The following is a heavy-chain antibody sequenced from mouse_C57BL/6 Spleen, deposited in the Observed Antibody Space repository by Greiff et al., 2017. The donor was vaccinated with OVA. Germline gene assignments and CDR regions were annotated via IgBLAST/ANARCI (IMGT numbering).Heavy chain of an antibody. CDR3: ASGEDGYAMDY. CDR2: IYPGDGDT. CDR1: GYAFSSYW. Sequence: SGAELVKPGASVKISCKASGYAFSSYWMNWVKQRPGKGLEWIGQIYPGDGDTNYNGKFKGKATLTADKSSSTAYMQLSSLTSEDSAVYFCASGEDGYAMDYWGQGTSVTVSS. J-gene: IGHJ4*01. V-gene: IGHV1-80*01.